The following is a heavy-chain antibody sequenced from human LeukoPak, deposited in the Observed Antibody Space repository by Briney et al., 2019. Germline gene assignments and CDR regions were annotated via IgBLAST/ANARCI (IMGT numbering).Heavy chain of an antibody. CDR1: GGSYSGYY. CDR3: ARDGPGGSGWYYLGY. CDR2: IYTSGST. D-gene: IGHD6-19*01. J-gene: IGHJ4*02. Sequence: SETLSLXCAVYGGSYSGYYWSWIRLPAGKGLEWIGRIYTSGSTNYNPSLKSRVTISVDTSKNQFSLKLSSVTAADTAVYYCARDGPGGSGWYYLGYWGQGTLVTVSS. V-gene: IGHV4-4*07.